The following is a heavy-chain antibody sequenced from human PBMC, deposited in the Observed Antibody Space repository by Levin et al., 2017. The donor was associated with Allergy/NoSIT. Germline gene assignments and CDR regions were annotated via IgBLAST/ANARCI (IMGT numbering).Heavy chain of an antibody. V-gene: IGHV3-21*06. J-gene: IGHJ4*02. D-gene: IGHD1-26*01. CDR3: VREDGVVGETSHFDY. CDR2: INTRSNYI. Sequence: GGSLRLSCAASGFTFSSYGMHWVRQAPGKGLEWVSSINTRSNYIYYTESVKGRFTISRDNAQNSLYLQMNSLRAEDTAVYYCVREDGVVGETSHFDYWGQGTLVTVSS. CDR1: GFTFSSYG.